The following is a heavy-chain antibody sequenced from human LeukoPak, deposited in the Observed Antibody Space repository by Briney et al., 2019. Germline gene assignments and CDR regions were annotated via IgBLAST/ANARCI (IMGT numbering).Heavy chain of an antibody. J-gene: IGHJ4*02. CDR1: GFTFSSYS. D-gene: IGHD6-19*01. Sequence: GGSLRLSCAASGFTFSSYSMSWVRQAPGKGLEWVSSISSSSRYIYYADSVKGRFTISRDNAKNSLYLQMDSLRAEDTAVYYCARDSAWGSSFDYWGQGTLVTVSS. CDR3: ARDSAWGSSFDY. CDR2: ISSSSRYI. V-gene: IGHV3-21*01.